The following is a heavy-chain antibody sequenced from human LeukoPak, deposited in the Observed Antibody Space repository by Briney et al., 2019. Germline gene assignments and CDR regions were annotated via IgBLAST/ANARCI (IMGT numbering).Heavy chain of an antibody. CDR1: GVSISSSSYY. D-gene: IGHD3-22*01. Sequence: TSETLSLTCTVSGVSISSSSYYWGWIRPPPGKGLEWIGSIYYSGSTYYNPSLKSRVTISVDTSKNQFSLKLSSVTAADTAVYYCARGLPYYYDSSGYYSDAFDIWGQGTMVTVSS. CDR2: IYYSGST. CDR3: ARGLPYYYDSSGYYSDAFDI. J-gene: IGHJ3*02. V-gene: IGHV4-39*01.